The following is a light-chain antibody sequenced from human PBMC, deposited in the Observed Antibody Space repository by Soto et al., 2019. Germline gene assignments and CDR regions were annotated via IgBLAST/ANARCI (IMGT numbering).Light chain of an antibody. J-gene: IGKJ4*01. V-gene: IGKV3-11*01. CDR2: YAS. CDR1: QSVSSY. CDR3: QHRGNWPLT. Sequence: EIVLTQSPATLSLSPGERATLSCRASQSVSSYLAWYQQKPGQAPGLLISYASNRATGIPTRFSGSGSGTDFTLTVSSLEPEDFAVYYCQHRGNWPLTFGGGTKVEIK.